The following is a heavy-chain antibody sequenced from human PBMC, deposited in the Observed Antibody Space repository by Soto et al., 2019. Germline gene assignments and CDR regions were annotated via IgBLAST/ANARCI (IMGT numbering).Heavy chain of an antibody. Sequence: EVQLLESGGGLVQPGGSLRLSCAASGFTFSSYAMSWVRQAPGKGLEWVSAISGSGGSTYYADSVKGRFTISRDNSKXXXXXXXXXXXXXXXXXXXXXXRXXGWYFDYWGQGTLVTVSS. D-gene: IGHD6-19*01. J-gene: IGHJ4*02. CDR3: XXRXXGWYFDY. CDR2: ISGSGGST. CDR1: GFTFSSYA. V-gene: IGHV3-23*01.